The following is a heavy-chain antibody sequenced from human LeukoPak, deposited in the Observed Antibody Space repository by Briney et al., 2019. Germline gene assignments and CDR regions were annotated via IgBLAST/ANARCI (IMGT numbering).Heavy chain of an antibody. CDR2: ISGSGVTT. V-gene: IGHV3-23*01. CDR3: AKNPAPYCSGGSCYTDD. Sequence: GGSLRLSCAASGFTFSSNAMSWVRQAPGQGLEWVSAISGSGVTTYYADSVKGRFTISRDNSRNTLYLQMNSLRAEDTALYYCAKNPAPYCSGGSCYTDDWGQGTLVTVSS. D-gene: IGHD2-15*01. CDR1: GFTFSSNA. J-gene: IGHJ4*02.